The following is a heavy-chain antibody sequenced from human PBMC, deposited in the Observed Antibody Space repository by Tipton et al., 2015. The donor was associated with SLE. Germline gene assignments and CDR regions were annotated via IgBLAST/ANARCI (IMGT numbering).Heavy chain of an antibody. CDR3: AREEGDDSNWGWLDP. V-gene: IGHV4-38-2*02. CDR1: GSSLSGGYY. CDR2: IYDNGRT. J-gene: IGHJ5*02. Sequence: GLVKPSETLSLTCAVSGSSLSGGYYWGWVRQPPGKGLEWIGIIYDNGRTSSYSPSLKSRVTISVDTSKNQFSLQLSFVNAADTAVYYCAREEGDDSNWGWLDPWGHGTLVSVSS. D-gene: IGHD5-24*01.